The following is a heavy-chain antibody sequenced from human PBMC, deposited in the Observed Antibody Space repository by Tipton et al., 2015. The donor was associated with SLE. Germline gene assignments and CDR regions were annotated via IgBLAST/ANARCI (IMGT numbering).Heavy chain of an antibody. CDR3: ARGSYYSSSWYEEASLFDY. J-gene: IGHJ4*02. CDR1: GGSFSGYY. Sequence: TLSLTCAVYGGSFSGYYWSWIRQPAGKGLEWIGYIYASGGTNYNPSLKSRVTISVDTSKNQFSLKLSSVTAADTAVYYCARGSYYSSSWYEEASLFDYWGQGTLVTVSS. D-gene: IGHD6-13*01. CDR2: IYASGGT. V-gene: IGHV4-59*01.